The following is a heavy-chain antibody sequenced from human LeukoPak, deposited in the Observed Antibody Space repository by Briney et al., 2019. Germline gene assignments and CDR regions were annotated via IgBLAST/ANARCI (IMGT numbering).Heavy chain of an antibody. J-gene: IGHJ4*02. CDR1: GFTFSSYS. CDR3: ASRHLTTREDPAR. V-gene: IGHV3-21*01. Sequence: GGSLRLSCAASGFTFSSYSMNWVRQAPGKGLEWVSSISSSSSYIYFADSVKGRFTISRDNAKNSLYLQMNSLRAEDTAVYYCASRHLTTREDPARWGQGTLVTVSS. D-gene: IGHD1-14*01. CDR2: ISSSSSYI.